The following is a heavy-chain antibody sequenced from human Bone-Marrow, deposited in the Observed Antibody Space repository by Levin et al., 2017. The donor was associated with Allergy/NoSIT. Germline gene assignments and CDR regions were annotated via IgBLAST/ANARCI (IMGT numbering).Heavy chain of an antibody. Sequence: ASVKVSCQASGYGFSTFWIAWVRQVPGKGLEWMGIIYPGDSDTTYSPSFQGQVTFSVDTSINTAYLKWTNLKASDTAVYYCARTANSYMDVWGKGTTVSVSS. CDR3: ARTANSYMDV. J-gene: IGHJ6*03. CDR1: GYGFSTFW. V-gene: IGHV5-51*01. CDR2: IYPGDSDT. D-gene: IGHD5-24*01.